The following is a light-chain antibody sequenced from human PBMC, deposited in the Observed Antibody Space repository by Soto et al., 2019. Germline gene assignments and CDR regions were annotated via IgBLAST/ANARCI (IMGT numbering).Light chain of an antibody. CDR3: QQRRDWPLT. J-gene: IGKJ4*01. V-gene: IGKV3-11*01. Sequence: EIVLTQSPATLSLSPGERATLSCRASQSVGYYLAWYQQKPGQAPRLLIYDASNRATGIPARFSGTGSGTGFALTISSLEPEDFAVYYCQQRRDWPLTFGEGTKVEIK. CDR1: QSVGYY. CDR2: DAS.